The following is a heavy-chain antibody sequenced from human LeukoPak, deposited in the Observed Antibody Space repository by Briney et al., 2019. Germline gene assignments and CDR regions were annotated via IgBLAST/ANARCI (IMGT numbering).Heavy chain of an antibody. CDR1: GFTFSSYS. CDR2: ISSSSSYI. Sequence: GGSLRLSCAASGFTFSSYSMNWVRQAPGKGLEWVSSISSSSSYIYYADSVKGRFTISRDNAKNSLYLQVNSLRAEDTAVYYCARLQQLVPDYWGQGTLVTVSS. V-gene: IGHV3-21*01. CDR3: ARLQQLVPDY. D-gene: IGHD6-13*01. J-gene: IGHJ4*02.